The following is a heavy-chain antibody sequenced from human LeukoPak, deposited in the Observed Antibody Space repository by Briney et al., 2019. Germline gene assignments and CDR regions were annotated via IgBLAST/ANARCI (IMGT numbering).Heavy chain of an antibody. Sequence: GGSLRLSCAASGFTFDDYAMHWVRQAPGKGLEWVSLISGDGGSTYYADSVKGRFTISRDNSKNSLYLQMNSLRTEDTALYYCAKDIKKVRPPGYFDYWGQGTLVTVSS. CDR3: AKDIKKVRPPGYFDY. V-gene: IGHV3-43*02. CDR2: ISGDGGST. CDR1: GFTFDDYA. D-gene: IGHD2-21*01. J-gene: IGHJ4*02.